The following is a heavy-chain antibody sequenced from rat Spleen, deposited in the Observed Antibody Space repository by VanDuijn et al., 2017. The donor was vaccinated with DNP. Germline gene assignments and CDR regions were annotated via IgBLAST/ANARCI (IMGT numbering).Heavy chain of an antibody. CDR2: ISYDGGST. CDR1: GFTFSDYY. D-gene: IGHD4-3*01. Sequence: EVQLVESGGGLVQPGRSLRLSCAASGFTFSDYYMAWVRQAPTKGLEWVAYISYDGGSTSYGDSVKGRFTISRDNAKSALYLQINSLISEDMATYYCARYNSGYYAMDAWGQGTSVTVSS. CDR3: ARYNSGYYAMDA. V-gene: IGHV5-22*01. J-gene: IGHJ4*01.